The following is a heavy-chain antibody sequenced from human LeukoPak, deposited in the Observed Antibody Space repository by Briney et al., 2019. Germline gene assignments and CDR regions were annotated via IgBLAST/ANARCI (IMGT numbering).Heavy chain of an antibody. Sequence: SETLSLTCSVSGGAIISYYWSWIRQPAGKGPEWIGRIYPTGNTDYNPSLKTRVTMSTDLSKKQFSLRLRSVTAADTAVYYCARLGFYGSTGYSPGYYMDVWGKGTAVTVSS. V-gene: IGHV4-4*07. CDR2: IYPTGNT. CDR1: GGAIISYY. CDR3: ARLGFYGSTGYSPGYYMDV. J-gene: IGHJ6*03. D-gene: IGHD2-21*01.